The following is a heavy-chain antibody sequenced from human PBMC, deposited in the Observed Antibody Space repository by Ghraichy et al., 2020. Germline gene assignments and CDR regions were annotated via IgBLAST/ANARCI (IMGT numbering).Heavy chain of an antibody. Sequence: SETLSLTCTVSGGSISSYYWSWIRQPPGKGLEWIGYIYTSGSTNYNPSLKSRVTISVDTSKNQFSLKLSSVTAADTAVYYCARHPAAGTGRDYFDYWGQGTLVTVSS. CDR1: GGSISSYY. V-gene: IGHV4-4*09. CDR3: ARHPAAGTGRDYFDY. CDR2: IYTSGST. D-gene: IGHD6-13*01. J-gene: IGHJ4*02.